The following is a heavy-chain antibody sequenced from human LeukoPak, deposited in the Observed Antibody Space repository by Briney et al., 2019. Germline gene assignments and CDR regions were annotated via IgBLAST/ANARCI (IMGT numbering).Heavy chain of an antibody. V-gene: IGHV3-30*03. J-gene: IGHJ4*02. CDR3: ARETETIAFDY. Sequence: GGSLRLSCAASGFTFSTYWMTWVRQAPGKGLEWVAVISYDGSNKYYADSVKGRFTISRDNSKNTLYLQMNSLRAEDTAVYYCARETETIAFDYWGQGTLVTVSS. D-gene: IGHD1-14*01. CDR2: ISYDGSNK. CDR1: GFTFSTYW.